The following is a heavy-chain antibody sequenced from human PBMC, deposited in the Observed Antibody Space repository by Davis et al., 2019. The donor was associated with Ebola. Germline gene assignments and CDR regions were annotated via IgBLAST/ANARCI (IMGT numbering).Heavy chain of an antibody. CDR2: IKQDGSEK. Sequence: GGSLRLSCAASGFTFSSYGMHWVRQAPGKGLEWVANIKQDGSEKYYVDSVKGRFTISRDNAKNSLYLQMNSLRAEDTAVYYCAARSSYWGQGTLVTVSS. CDR3: AARSSY. J-gene: IGHJ4*02. CDR1: GFTFSSYG. V-gene: IGHV3-7*01. D-gene: IGHD3-10*01.